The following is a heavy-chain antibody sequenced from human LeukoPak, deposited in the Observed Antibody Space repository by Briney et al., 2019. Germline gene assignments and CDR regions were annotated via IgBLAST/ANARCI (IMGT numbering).Heavy chain of an antibody. D-gene: IGHD3-9*01. CDR1: GYSISSGYY. CDR3: ARAYYDILTGYYWRHYFDY. V-gene: IGHV4-38-2*02. Sequence: SETLSLTCTVSGYSISSGYYWGWIRQPPGKGLEWIGSIYHSGSTYYNPSLKSRVTISVDTSKNQFSLKLSSVTAADTAVYYCARAYYDILTGYYWRHYFDYWGQGTLVTVSS. CDR2: IYHSGST. J-gene: IGHJ4*02.